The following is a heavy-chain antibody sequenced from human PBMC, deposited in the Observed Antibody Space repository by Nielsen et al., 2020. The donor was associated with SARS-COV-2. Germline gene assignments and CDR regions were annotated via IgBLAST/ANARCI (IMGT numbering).Heavy chain of an antibody. CDR2: IYYSGST. V-gene: IGHV4-31*03. D-gene: IGHD3-22*01. Sequence: LRLSCTVSGGSISSGGYYWSWIRQHPGKGLEWIGYIYYSGSTYYNPSLKSRVTISVDTSKNQFSLKLSSVTAADTAVYYCASRGYYYDSSGYLPWGQGTLVTVSS. CDR3: ASRGYYYDSSGYLP. CDR1: GGSISSGGYY. J-gene: IGHJ5*02.